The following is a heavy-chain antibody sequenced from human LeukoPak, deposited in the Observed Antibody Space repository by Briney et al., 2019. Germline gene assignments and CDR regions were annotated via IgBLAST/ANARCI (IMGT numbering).Heavy chain of an antibody. CDR2: IYYSGST. D-gene: IGHD3-3*01. V-gene: IGHV4-39*01. CDR3: ARVPLPYYDFWSGYYGVPPEGPYGMDV. J-gene: IGHJ6*02. Sequence: SETLSLTCTVSGGSISSSSYYWGWIRQPPGKGLEWIGSIYYSGSTYYNPSLKSRVTISVDTSKNQFSLKLSSVTAADTAVYYCARVPLPYYDFWSGYYGVPPEGPYGMDVWGQGTTVTVSS. CDR1: GGSISSSSYY.